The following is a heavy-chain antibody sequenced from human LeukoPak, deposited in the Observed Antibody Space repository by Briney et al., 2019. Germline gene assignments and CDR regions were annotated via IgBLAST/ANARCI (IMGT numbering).Heavy chain of an antibody. CDR1: GFTFSSYS. CDR2: ISGSGDAT. V-gene: IGHV3-23*01. Sequence: GGSLRLSCAASGFTFSSYSMNWVGQAPGKRPEWVSVISGSGDATYYADSVKGRFTISRDNSKNTLYLQMNSLRAEDTAVYYCAKESPYFDYWGQGTLVTVSS. CDR3: AKESPYFDY. J-gene: IGHJ4*02.